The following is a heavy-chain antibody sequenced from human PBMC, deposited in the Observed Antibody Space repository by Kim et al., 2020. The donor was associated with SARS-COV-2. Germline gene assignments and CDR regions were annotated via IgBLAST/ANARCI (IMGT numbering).Heavy chain of an antibody. CDR2: ISPYTGDT. CDR1: GYTFSISA. D-gene: IGHD3-9*01. Sequence: ASVKVSCKTSGYTFSISAISWVRQAPGQGLEWLGWISPYTGDTKYAQNFQDRVTMTTDTSTSTAYMELRSLRSNDTAVYFCARVRNNYDPLTCYSRSSDYWGQGTLVTVYS. CDR3: ARVRNNYDPLTCYSRSSDY. J-gene: IGHJ4*02. V-gene: IGHV1-18*04.